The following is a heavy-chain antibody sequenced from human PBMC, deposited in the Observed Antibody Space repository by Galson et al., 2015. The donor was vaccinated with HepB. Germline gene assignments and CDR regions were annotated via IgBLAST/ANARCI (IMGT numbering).Heavy chain of an antibody. D-gene: IGHD1-26*01. CDR1: GFTFSAYA. CDR2: INVGSTTM. V-gene: IGHV3-48*02. J-gene: IGHJ4*02. Sequence: SLRLSCAASGFTFSAYAMIWVRQAPGKGLEWVSYINVGSTTMYYADSVKGRFIISRDNAKNILYLQMNSLRDADTAVYYCARDGVVGAPVDYWGRGTLVTVSS. CDR3: ARDGVVGAPVDY.